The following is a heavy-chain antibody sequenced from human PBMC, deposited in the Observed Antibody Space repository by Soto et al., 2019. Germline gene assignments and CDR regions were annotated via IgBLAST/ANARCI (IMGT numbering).Heavy chain of an antibody. J-gene: IGHJ4*02. Sequence: QVQLPESGPGLVKSSQTLYLTCTVSGGSIRSGGYRWSWIRQHPRKGLEWIGFIYYSGTTKYNPSLKSRLSISMDKSNNQFSLELSSVTAADTAVYYCARGDYYDSSGYEFWGPGILVNVSS. CDR3: ARGDYYDSSGYEF. CDR2: IYYSGTT. V-gene: IGHV4-31*03. D-gene: IGHD3-22*01. CDR1: GGSIRSGGYR.